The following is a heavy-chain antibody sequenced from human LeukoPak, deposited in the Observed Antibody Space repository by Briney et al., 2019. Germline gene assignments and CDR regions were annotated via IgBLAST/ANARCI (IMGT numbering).Heavy chain of an antibody. D-gene: IGHD3-10*01. J-gene: IGHJ5*02. CDR2: FDPEDGET. CDR1: GFTFTGYY. CDR3: ATIPLAMVRGVINWFDP. V-gene: IGHV1-24*01. Sequence: EASVKVSCKASGFTFTGYYMHWVRQAPGQGLEWMGGFDPEDGETIYAQKFQGRVTMTEDTSTDTAYMELSSLRSEDTAVYYCATIPLAMVRGVINWFDPWGQGTLVTVSS.